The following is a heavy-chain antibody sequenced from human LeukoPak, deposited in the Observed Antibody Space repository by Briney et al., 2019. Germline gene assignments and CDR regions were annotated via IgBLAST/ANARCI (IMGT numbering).Heavy chain of an antibody. CDR2: IIPIFGTA. CDR3: ARAVVGATLRLIY. D-gene: IGHD1-26*01. Sequence: SVKVSCKARGGTFSSYAISWVRQAPGQGLEWMGGIIPIFGTASYAQKFQGRVTVTADKSTSTAYMELSSLRSEDTAVYYCARAVVGATLRLIYWGQGTLVTVSS. V-gene: IGHV1-69*06. J-gene: IGHJ4*02. CDR1: GGTFSSYA.